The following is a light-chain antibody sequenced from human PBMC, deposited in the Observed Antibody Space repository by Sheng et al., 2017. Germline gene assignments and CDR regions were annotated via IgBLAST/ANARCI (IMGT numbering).Light chain of an antibody. CDR3: HHYSTFPRT. J-gene: IGKJ1*01. Sequence: DIQMTQSPSTLSASVGDRVTITCRASQSISSWLAWYQQKPGKAPKLLIYKASSLESGVPSRFSGSGSGTEFTLTIGSLQPEDFATYYCHHYSTFPRTFGQGTKVEI. CDR1: QSISSW. CDR2: KAS. V-gene: IGKV1-5*03.